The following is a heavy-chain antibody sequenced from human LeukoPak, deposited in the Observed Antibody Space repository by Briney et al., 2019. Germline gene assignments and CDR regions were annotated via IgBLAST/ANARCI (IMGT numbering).Heavy chain of an antibody. D-gene: IGHD1-26*01. CDR1: GFSFSHYG. CDR3: AKGKWELEARVFDY. V-gene: IGHV3-30*02. CDR2: IRFDGYNE. J-gene: IGHJ4*02. Sequence: PGGSLRLSCAASGFSFSHYGMHWVRQAPGKGLEWVTFIRFDGYNEDYADSVKGRFTISRDNSKNTLFLQMNSLRAEDTAVYYCAKGKWELEARVFDYWGQGTLVTVSS.